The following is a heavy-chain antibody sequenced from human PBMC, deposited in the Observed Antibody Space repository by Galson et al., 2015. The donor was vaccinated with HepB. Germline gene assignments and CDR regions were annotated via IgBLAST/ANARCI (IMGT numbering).Heavy chain of an antibody. CDR1: GFTVSNNY. CDR3: ARDRTCSGGICYGS. D-gene: IGHD2-15*01. Sequence: SLRLSCAASGFTVSNNYMKWVRQAPGKGLEWVSLIYSGGSTYYADSVKGRFTISRDSSKNTLYLQMNSLRVEDTAVYYCARDRTCSGGICYGSWGQGTLVTVSS. CDR2: IYSGGST. J-gene: IGHJ5*02. V-gene: IGHV3-53*01.